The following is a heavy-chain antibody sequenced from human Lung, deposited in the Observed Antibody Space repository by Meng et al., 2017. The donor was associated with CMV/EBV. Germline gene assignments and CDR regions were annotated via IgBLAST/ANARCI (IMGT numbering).Heavy chain of an antibody. V-gene: IGHV4-59*01. J-gene: IGHJ4*02. Sequence: SXTXSLTCTVSGGSISRYYWSWIRQPPGKGLEWIGYIYYSGSTNYNPSLKSRVTISVDTSKNQFSLKLSSVTAADAAVYYCARGNWNYDYWGQGKLVTVSS. CDR1: GGSISRYY. CDR3: ARGNWNYDY. CDR2: IYYSGST. D-gene: IGHD1-7*01.